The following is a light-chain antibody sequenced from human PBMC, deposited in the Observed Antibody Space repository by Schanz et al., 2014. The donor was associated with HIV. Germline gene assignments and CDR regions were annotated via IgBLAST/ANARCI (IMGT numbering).Light chain of an antibody. CDR3: ATWDDSLDGWV. CDR2: ANS. V-gene: IGLV1-40*01. Sequence: QSVLTQPPSASGTPGQRVTISCTGSSSNIGSVYDVHWYQQLPGTAPKHLIFANSDRPSGVPDRFSGSGSDTSASLAISGLQSEDEADYFCATWDDSLDGWVFGGGTKLTVL. CDR1: SSNIGSVYD. J-gene: IGLJ3*02.